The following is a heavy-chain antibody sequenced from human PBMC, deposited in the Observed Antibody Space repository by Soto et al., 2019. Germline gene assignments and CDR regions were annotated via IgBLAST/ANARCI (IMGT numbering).Heavy chain of an antibody. D-gene: IGHD6-6*01. CDR3: ARDRAGTSSWGFDH. CDR1: GYTFTTNP. J-gene: IGHJ4*02. Sequence: QVQLVQSGAEVKKPGASVKVSCKASGYTFTTNPIHWVRQAPGQTLEWMGWINAGNDNTKSSQKFQARVTLTKDTSATTVYMELSSLRSEDTAVYYCARDRAGTSSWGFDHWGQGTLITVSS. V-gene: IGHV1-3*01. CDR2: INAGNDNT.